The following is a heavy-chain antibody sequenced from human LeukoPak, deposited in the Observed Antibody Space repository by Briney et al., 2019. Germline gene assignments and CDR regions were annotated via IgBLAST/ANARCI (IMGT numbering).Heavy chain of an antibody. CDR3: ARDLRYFDWLLSHYYYYYGMDV. D-gene: IGHD3-9*01. Sequence: GGSLSLSRAASGFTVSSNYVSWVRQAPGKGLAGVSVIYSGGSTYYADSVKGRFTISRDNSKNTLYLQMNSLRAEDTAVYYCARDLRYFDWLLSHYYYYYGMDVWGQGTTVTVSS. V-gene: IGHV3-66*01. CDR2: IYSGGST. J-gene: IGHJ6*02. CDR1: GFTVSSNY.